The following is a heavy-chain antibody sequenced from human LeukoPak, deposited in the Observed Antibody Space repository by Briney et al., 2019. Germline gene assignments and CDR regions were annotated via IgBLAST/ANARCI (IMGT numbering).Heavy chain of an antibody. J-gene: IGHJ6*03. CDR2: ISSSGSTI. Sequence: PGGSLRLSCAASGFTFSDYYMSWIRQAPGKGLEWVSYISSSGSTIYYADSVKGRFTTSRDNAKNSLYLQMNSLRAEDTAVYYCAREGSLGKDYYYMDVWGKGTTVTVSS. V-gene: IGHV3-11*04. CDR1: GFTFSDYY. CDR3: AREGSLGKDYYYMDV. D-gene: IGHD6-13*01.